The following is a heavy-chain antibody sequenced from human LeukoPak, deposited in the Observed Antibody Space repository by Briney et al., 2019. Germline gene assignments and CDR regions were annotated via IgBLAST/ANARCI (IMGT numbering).Heavy chain of an antibody. CDR3: ARQLDGDYPDY. D-gene: IGHD6-13*01. Sequence: TGGSLRLSCAASGFIFSDYYMAWIRQAPGKGLECVSYISIGATTIYYADSVKGRFTISRDNAKNSLYLQMNSLRAEDTAVYYCARQLDGDYPDYWGQGTLVAVSS. CDR1: GFIFSDYY. V-gene: IGHV3-11*04. CDR2: ISIGATTI. J-gene: IGHJ4*02.